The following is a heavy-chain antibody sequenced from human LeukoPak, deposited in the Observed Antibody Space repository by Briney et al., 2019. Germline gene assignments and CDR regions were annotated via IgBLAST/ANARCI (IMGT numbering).Heavy chain of an antibody. Sequence: GASVKVSCKASGGTFSSYAISWVRQAPGQGLEWMGGIIPIFGTANYAQKFQGRVTITTDESTSTAYMELSSLRSEDTAVYYCARERSPATVPYYYYMDVWGKGTTVTVSS. V-gene: IGHV1-69*05. J-gene: IGHJ6*03. CDR2: IIPIFGTA. CDR3: ARERSPATVPYYYYMDV. CDR1: GGTFSSYA.